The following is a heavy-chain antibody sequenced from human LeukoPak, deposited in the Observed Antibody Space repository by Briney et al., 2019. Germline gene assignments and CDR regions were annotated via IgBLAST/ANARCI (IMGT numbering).Heavy chain of an antibody. D-gene: IGHD3-22*01. CDR3: ARDRGYFDSSGYYSGPFDY. CDR2: ISYDGSNE. V-gene: IGHV3-30-3*01. Sequence: GGSLRLSCAASGFTFKNYGLHWVRQAPGKGPEWVAIISYDGSNEYYADAVKGRFTISRDNSKNTLYLQMRSLRAEDTAVYYCARDRGYFDSSGYYSGPFDYWGQGTLVTVSS. CDR1: GFTFKNYG. J-gene: IGHJ4*02.